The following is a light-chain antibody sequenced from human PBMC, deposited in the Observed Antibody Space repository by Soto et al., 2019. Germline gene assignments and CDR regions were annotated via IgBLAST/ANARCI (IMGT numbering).Light chain of an antibody. CDR1: NSDVGGYNY. Sequence: QSALTQPASVSGSPGQSITISCTGTNSDVGGYNYVSWYQQLPGKAPKLMIYEVNKRPSGVPDRFSGSKSGSTASLTVSGLQAEDEADYYCSSFAVSPVVFGGGTKLTVL. CDR2: EVN. V-gene: IGLV2-8*01. CDR3: SSFAVSPVV. J-gene: IGLJ2*01.